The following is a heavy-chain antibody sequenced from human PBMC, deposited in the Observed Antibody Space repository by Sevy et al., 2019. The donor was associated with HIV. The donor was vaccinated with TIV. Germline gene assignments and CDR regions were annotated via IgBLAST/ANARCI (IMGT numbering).Heavy chain of an antibody. CDR3: VRDFNGYSDY. J-gene: IGHJ4*02. D-gene: IGHD3-22*01. Sequence: GSLRLSCVASDLRNYWMHWVRQVPGKGLVWVSRMNQDGNIINYADSVKGRFIISRDNARNTLYLQMNSLRADDTAVYYCVRDFNGYSDYWGQGTLVTVSS. CDR1: DLRNYW. CDR2: MNQDGNII. V-gene: IGHV3-74*01.